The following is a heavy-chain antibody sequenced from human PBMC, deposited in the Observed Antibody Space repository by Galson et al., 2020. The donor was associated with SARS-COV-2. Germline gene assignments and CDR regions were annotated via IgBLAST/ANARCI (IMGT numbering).Heavy chain of an antibody. CDR1: GGSFSGHH. CDR3: ARGTLEITMMVGIFNGGSYYFDY. J-gene: IGHJ4*02. D-gene: IGHD3-22*01. V-gene: IGHV4-34*01. Sequence: ETSETLSLTCAVYGGSFSGHHWTWIRQPPGKGLEWIGEVNHSGGTNYNPSLKGRVTISADTSKNQFSLKLTSVTAADTAVYYCARGTLEITMMVGIFNGGSYYFDYWGQGTLVTVSS. CDR2: VNHSGGT.